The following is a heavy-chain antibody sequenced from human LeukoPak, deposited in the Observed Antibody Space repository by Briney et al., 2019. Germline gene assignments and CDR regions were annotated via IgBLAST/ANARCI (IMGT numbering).Heavy chain of an antibody. V-gene: IGHV1-3*01. CDR3: ARSPVVPAAIEGL. CDR1: GYTFTSYA. Sequence: ASVKVSCKASGYTFTSYAMHWVRQAPGQRLEWMGWINAGNGNTKYSQKLQGRVTITRDTSASTAYMELSSLRSEDTAVYYCARSPVVPAAIEGLWGQGTLVTVSS. D-gene: IGHD2-2*01. J-gene: IGHJ4*02. CDR2: INAGNGNT.